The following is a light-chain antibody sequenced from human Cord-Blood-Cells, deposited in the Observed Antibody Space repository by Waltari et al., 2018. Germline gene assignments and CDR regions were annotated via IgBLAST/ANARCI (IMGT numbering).Light chain of an antibody. CDR3: MQGTHWPPAYT. V-gene: IGKV2-30*02. Sequence: DVVMTQSPLSLPVTLGQPASISCRSSQSLVHSDGNTYLNWFQQRSGQSPRRLIYKVSNRDAGVPDRFSGSGSGTDFTLKISRVEAEDVGVYYCMQGTHWPPAYTFGQGTKLEIK. CDR1: QSLVHSDGNTY. J-gene: IGKJ2*01. CDR2: KVS.